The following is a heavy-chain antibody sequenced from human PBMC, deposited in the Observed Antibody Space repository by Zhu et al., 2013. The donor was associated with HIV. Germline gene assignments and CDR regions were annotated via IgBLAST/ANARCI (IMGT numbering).Heavy chain of an antibody. CDR1: DSTFTNYD. D-gene: IGHD3-22*01. CDR2: ISAYNGNT. CDR3: ARGLKLDYYDSSGYPFDY. J-gene: IGHJ4*02. V-gene: IGHV1-18*01. Sequence: QVQLVQSGAEVKKPGASVKVSCKASDSTFTNYDFSWVRQAPGQGLEWLGWISAYNGNTNYAQKFQGRVTITADKSTNTAYMELSSLRSEDTAVYYCARGLKLDYYDSSGYPFDYWGQGTLVTVSS.